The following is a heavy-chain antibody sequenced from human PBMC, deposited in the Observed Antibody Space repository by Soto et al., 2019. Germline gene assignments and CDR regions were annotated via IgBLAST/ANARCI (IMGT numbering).Heavy chain of an antibody. CDR1: GASMRSDGYY. V-gene: IGHV4-31*11. J-gene: IGHJ5*02. D-gene: IGHD3-10*01. CDR3: ARRTATGGFDP. Sequence: PSETLSLTCAVSGASMRSDGYYWSCVRQHPGKGLEWIGSIYNSADTYYNPSLKSRLAISVDTSKSQFYLRVISVTAADTAVYYCARRTATGGFDPWGQGILVTVSS. CDR2: IYNSADT.